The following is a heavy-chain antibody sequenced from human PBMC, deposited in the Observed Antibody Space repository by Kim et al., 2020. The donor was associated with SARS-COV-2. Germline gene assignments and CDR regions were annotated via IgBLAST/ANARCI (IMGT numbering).Heavy chain of an antibody. CDR1: GGTFSSYA. D-gene: IGHD1-7*01. CDR3: ARDSNWNYGLGWFDP. J-gene: IGHJ5*02. Sequence: SVKVSCKASGGTFSSYAISWVRQAPGQGLEWMGGIIPIFGTANYAQKFQGRVTITADESTSTAYMELSSLRSEDTAVYYCARDSNWNYGLGWFDPWGQGTLVTVSS. V-gene: IGHV1-69*13. CDR2: IIPIFGTA.